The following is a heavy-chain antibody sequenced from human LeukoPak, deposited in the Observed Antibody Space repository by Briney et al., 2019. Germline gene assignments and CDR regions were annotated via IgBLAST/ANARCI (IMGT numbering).Heavy chain of an antibody. J-gene: IGHJ4*02. Sequence: GASVKVSCKASGYTFTGYYMHWVRQAPGQGLEWMGWINPNSGGTNYAQKFQGRVTMTRDTSISTAYMELSRLRSDDTAVYYCARANSSSWHCYFDYWGQGTLVTVSS. CDR1: GYTFTGYY. V-gene: IGHV1-2*02. D-gene: IGHD6-13*01. CDR2: INPNSGGT. CDR3: ARANSSSWHCYFDY.